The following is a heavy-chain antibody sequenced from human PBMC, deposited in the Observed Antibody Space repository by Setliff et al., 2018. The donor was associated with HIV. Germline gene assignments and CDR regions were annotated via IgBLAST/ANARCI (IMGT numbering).Heavy chain of an antibody. CDR1: GYSISSDYY. Sequence: SETLSLTCAVSGYSISSDYYWGWIRQPPGKGLEWIGSLYHSGSTYYNPSLKSRVTISVDTSNNQVSLKLNSVTAADTAVYYCARADWDDVGYFDFWGQGTLVTVSS. V-gene: IGHV4-38-2*01. CDR2: LYHSGST. CDR3: ARADWDDVGYFDF. J-gene: IGHJ4*02. D-gene: IGHD1-1*01.